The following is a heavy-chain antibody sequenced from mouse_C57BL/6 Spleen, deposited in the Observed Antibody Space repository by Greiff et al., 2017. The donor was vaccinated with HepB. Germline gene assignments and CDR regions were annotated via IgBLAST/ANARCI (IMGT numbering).Heavy chain of an antibody. J-gene: IGHJ2*01. Sequence: VQLQQSGAELVKPGASVKISCKASGYAFTSYWMNWVKQRPGKGLEWIGQIYPGDGDTNYNGKFKGKATLTADKSSSTAYMQLSSLTSEDSAVYFGASAWDYGNSYVRGDYWGQGTTLTVSS. V-gene: IGHV1-80*01. CDR1: GYAFTSYW. CDR3: ASAWDYGNSYVRGDY. D-gene: IGHD1-1*01. CDR2: IYPGDGDT.